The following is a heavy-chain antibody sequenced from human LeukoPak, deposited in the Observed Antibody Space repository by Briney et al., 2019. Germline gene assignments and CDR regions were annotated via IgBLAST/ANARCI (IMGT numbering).Heavy chain of an antibody. CDR2: IIPSGHTT. V-gene: IGHV3-23*01. Sequence: GGTLRLSCVASGFTFSSHGMNWVRQAPGKGLEWVSGIIPSGHTTYYADSVKGRFTISRDNSKNTLYLQMNSLRAEDTAVYYCAKEKSVAGPFDYWGQGTLVTVSS. D-gene: IGHD6-19*01. CDR3: AKEKSVAGPFDY. CDR1: GFTFSSHG. J-gene: IGHJ4*02.